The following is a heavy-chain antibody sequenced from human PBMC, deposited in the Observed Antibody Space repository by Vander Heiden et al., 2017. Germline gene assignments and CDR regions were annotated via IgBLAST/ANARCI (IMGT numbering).Heavy chain of an antibody. CDR2: IIPLFDTP. CDR1: GGTLSGDT. Sequence: QVQLVQSGAEVKRPGSSVRVSCKASGGTLSGDTFVWVRQAPGQGREWVGGIIPLFDTPRYAQKCRVSVAISADSLSTTVYFALNSLQFADTAVYFCARGPVAPISTVASYVDTWGQGTLVTVS. D-gene: IGHD4-4*01. CDR3: ARGPVAPISTVASYVDT. V-gene: IGHV1-69*19. J-gene: IGHJ5*02.